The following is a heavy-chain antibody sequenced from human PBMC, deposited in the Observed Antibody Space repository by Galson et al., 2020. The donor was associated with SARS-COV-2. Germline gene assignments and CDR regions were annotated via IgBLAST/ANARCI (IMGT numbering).Heavy chain of an antibody. J-gene: IGHJ4*02. CDR2: VYYNGNT. CDR3: ARHDSVVAYFDY. CDR1: GGSFSRYY. Sequence: SETLSLTCTLSGGSFSRYYGSWIRQPPGKGLEWIGYVYYNGNTNYNSSLKSRVSISVDTSENQFSLKLSSVTAADTAVYYCARHDSVVAYFDYWGQGALVTVSS. V-gene: IGHV4-59*08. D-gene: IGHD3-22*01.